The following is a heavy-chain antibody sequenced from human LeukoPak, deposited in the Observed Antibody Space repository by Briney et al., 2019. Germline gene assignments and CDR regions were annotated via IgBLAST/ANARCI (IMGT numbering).Heavy chain of an antibody. V-gene: IGHV3-23*01. CDR1: GFTFSSYA. D-gene: IGHD2-2*01. Sequence: PGGSLRLSCAASGFTFSSYAMSWVRQAPGKGLEWVSTISGTSGSTYYADSVKGRFTISRDNSKKMLYLQMNSLRAEDTAVYYCANLFTSGPCSGTTCFNHWGQGTLVTVSS. CDR2: ISGTSGST. J-gene: IGHJ4*02. CDR3: ANLFTSGPCSGTTCFNH.